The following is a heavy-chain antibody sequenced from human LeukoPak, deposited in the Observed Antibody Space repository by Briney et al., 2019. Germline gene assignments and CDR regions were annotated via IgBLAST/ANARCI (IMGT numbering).Heavy chain of an antibody. CDR3: ARAIAVAGRFDY. Sequence: GESLKISCKRSGYSFTSYWIGWVRQMAGKGLEWMGIIYPGDSDTRYSPSFQGQVTISADKSISTAYLQWSSLKASDTAMYYCARAIAVAGRFDYWGQGTLDTVSS. D-gene: IGHD6-19*01. V-gene: IGHV5-51*01. J-gene: IGHJ4*02. CDR1: GYSFTSYW. CDR2: IYPGDSDT.